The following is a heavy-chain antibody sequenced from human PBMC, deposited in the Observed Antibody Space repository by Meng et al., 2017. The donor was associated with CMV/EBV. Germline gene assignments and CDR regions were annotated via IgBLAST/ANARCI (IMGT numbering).Heavy chain of an antibody. D-gene: IGHD6-19*01. CDR1: GGSISSSSYY. CDR3: ARDSAVAGVVDY. J-gene: IGHJ4*02. V-gene: IGHV4-39*07. CDR2: IYYSGST. Sequence: QLQLQESGPGLAKPSETLSLTCTVSGGSISSSSYYWGWIRQPPGKGLEWIGSIYYSGSTYYNPSLKSRVTISVDTSKNQFSLKLSSVTAADTAVYYCARDSAVAGVVDYWGQGTLVTVSS.